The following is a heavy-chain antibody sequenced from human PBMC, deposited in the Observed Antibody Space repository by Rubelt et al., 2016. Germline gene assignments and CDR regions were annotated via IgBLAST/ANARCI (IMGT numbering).Heavy chain of an antibody. V-gene: IGHV3-30*18. Sequence: AVSGFTFGDYGMHWVRQAPGKGLEWVAILSYDGGTLKYGDAGKGRFTVSRDMSKNTFYLQMDSLRVEDTAVYYCAKGPKFVNYFDYWGQGNLVTVSA. CDR3: AKGPKFVNYFDY. CDR2: LSYDGGTL. J-gene: IGHJ4*02. CDR1: GFTFGDYG.